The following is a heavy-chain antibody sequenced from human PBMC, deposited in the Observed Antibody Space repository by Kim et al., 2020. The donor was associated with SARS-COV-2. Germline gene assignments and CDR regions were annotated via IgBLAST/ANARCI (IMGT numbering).Heavy chain of an antibody. J-gene: IGHJ4*02. Sequence: GGSLRLSCAASGFTFSSYGMHWVRQAPGKGLEWVAVIWYDGSNKYYADSVKGRFTISRDNSKNTLYLQMNSLRAEDTAVYYCARDLPVQGSGRGEAYWGQGTLGTVSS. CDR1: GFTFSSYG. V-gene: IGHV3-33*01. CDR2: IWYDGSNK. D-gene: IGHD3-10*01. CDR3: ARDLPVQGSGRGEAY.